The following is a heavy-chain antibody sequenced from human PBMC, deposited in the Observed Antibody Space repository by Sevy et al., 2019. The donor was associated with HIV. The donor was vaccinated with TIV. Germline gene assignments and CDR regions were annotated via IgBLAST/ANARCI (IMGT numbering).Heavy chain of an antibody. CDR1: GFTFSNFW. Sequence: GGSLRLSCAGSGFTFSNFWMTWVRQGPGKGLEWVANIKKDGSEKYYMDSVKGRFTISGDNAKNSLYLQMNSLRAEDTAVYYCARDCNSASCLWGLDVWGQGTTVTVSS. CDR2: IKKDGSEK. CDR3: ARDCNSASCLWGLDV. V-gene: IGHV3-7*03. D-gene: IGHD1-26*01. J-gene: IGHJ6*02.